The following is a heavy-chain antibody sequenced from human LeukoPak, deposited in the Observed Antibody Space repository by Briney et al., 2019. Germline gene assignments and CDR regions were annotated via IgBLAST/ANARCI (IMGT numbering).Heavy chain of an antibody. J-gene: IGHJ6*02. V-gene: IGHV6-1*01. Sequence: SQTLSLTCAIPGDSVSSNSAAWNWIRQSPSRGLEWLGRTYYRSKWYNDYAVSVKSRITINPDTSKNQFSLQLNSVTPEDTAVYYCARTLKKAVAGSYYYYGMDVWGQGTTVTVSS. CDR1: GDSVSSNSAA. D-gene: IGHD6-19*01. CDR2: TYYRSKWYN. CDR3: ARTLKKAVAGSYYYYGMDV.